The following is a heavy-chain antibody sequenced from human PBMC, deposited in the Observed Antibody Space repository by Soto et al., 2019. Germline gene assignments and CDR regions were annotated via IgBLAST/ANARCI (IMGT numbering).Heavy chain of an antibody. J-gene: IGHJ4*02. V-gene: IGHV4-59*01. CDR2: ICYSGST. Sequence: SETLSLTCTVSGGSISSYYWSWIRRPPGKGLEWIGYICYSGSTNYNPSLKSRVTISVDTSKNQFSLKLSSVTAADTAVYYCARGVGATSFDYWGQGTLVTVSS. CDR3: ARGVGATSFDY. CDR1: GGSISSYY. D-gene: IGHD1-26*01.